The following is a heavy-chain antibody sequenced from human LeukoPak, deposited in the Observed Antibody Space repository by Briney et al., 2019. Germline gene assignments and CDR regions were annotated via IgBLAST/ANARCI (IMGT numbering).Heavy chain of an antibody. CDR1: GYTFTGYY. CDR2: INPNSGGT. V-gene: IGHV1-2*02. J-gene: IGHJ6*02. CDR3: ARGLVAAADPHYYYGMAV. Sequence: ASVKVSCKASGYTFTGYYMHWVRQAPGQGLEWMGWINPNSGGTNYAQKFQGRVTMTRDTSISTAYMELSRLRSDDTAVYYCARGLVAAADPHYYYGMAVWGQGTTVT. D-gene: IGHD6-13*01.